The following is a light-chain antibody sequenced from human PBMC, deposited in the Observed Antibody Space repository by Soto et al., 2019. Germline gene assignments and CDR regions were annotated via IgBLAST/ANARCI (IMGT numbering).Light chain of an antibody. J-gene: IGKJ1*01. Sequence: EILLTQSPGTLSLSPGEGAPLSCRASQSINSFLAWYQQRRGQAPRLLIHGASNRATGIPDRFSGSGSGTDFTLTISRLEPEDFAVYYCQQYGSSRTFAQGTKVDIK. CDR2: GAS. V-gene: IGKV3-20*01. CDR1: QSINSF. CDR3: QQYGSSRT.